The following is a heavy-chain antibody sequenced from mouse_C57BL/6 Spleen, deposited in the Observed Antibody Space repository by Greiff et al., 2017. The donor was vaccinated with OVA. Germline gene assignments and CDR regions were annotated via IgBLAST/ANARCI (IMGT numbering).Heavy chain of an antibody. J-gene: IGHJ4*01. Sequence: QVQLKQSGAELARPGASVKLSCKASGYTFTSYGISWVKQRTGQGLEWIGEIYPRSGNTYYNEKFKGKATLTADKSSSTAYMELRSLTSEDSAVYFCARGGDYDYDVRYYAMDYWGQGTSVTVSS. CDR1: GYTFTSYG. CDR3: ARGGDYDYDVRYYAMDY. CDR2: IYPRSGNT. D-gene: IGHD2-4*01. V-gene: IGHV1-81*01.